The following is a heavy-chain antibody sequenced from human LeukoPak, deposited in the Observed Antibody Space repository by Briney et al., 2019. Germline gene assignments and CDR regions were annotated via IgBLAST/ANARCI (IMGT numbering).Heavy chain of an antibody. CDR2: ISYDGSNK. Sequence: GGSLRLSCAASGFTFSSYAMHWVRQAPGKGLEWVAVISYDGSNKYYADSVKGRFTISRDNSKNTLYLQMNSLRAEDTAVYYCARGLQLELSDYWGQGTLVTVSS. V-gene: IGHV3-30-3*01. D-gene: IGHD1-1*01. CDR3: ARGLQLELSDY. J-gene: IGHJ4*02. CDR1: GFTFSSYA.